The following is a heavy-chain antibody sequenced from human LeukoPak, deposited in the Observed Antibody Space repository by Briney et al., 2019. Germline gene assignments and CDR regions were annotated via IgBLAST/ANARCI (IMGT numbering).Heavy chain of an antibody. Sequence: GGSLRLSCAASGFTFSSYSMNWVRQAPGKGLEWVSYISSSSSTIYYADSVKGRFTISRDNAKNSLYLRMNSLRAEDTAVYYCARDLGYSSSCLGYWGQGTLVTVSS. J-gene: IGHJ4*02. CDR1: GFTFSSYS. V-gene: IGHV3-48*04. D-gene: IGHD6-13*01. CDR3: ARDLGYSSSCLGY. CDR2: ISSSSSTI.